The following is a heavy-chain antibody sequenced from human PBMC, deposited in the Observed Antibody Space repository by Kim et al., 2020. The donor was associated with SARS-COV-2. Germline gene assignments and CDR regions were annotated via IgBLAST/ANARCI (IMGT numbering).Heavy chain of an antibody. CDR3: ARVGPSGYPVDY. V-gene: IGHV3-48*02. Sequence: GGSLRLSCAASGFTFSIYSIDWVRRAPGKGLGWIIYISSTSRNIYYADSVKGRFTVSRDNAENSVYLQMDSLTDEDTAIYYCARVGPSGYPVDYWGQGTPVTVSS. CDR2: ISSTSRNI. J-gene: IGHJ4*02. CDR1: GFTFSIYS. D-gene: IGHD2-15*01.